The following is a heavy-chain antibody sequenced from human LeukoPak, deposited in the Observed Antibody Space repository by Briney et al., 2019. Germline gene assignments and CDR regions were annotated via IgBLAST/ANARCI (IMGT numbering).Heavy chain of an antibody. Sequence: PSETLSLTCTVSGGSISSSSYYWGWIRQPPGKGLEWIGSIYYSGNTYYNPSLKGRVTISVDTSKNQFSLKQGSVTAADTAVYYCARGRSGSYLGDYWGQGTLVTVSS. J-gene: IGHJ4*02. CDR2: IYYSGNT. V-gene: IGHV4-39*07. CDR1: GGSISSSSYY. D-gene: IGHD1-26*01. CDR3: ARGRSGSYLGDY.